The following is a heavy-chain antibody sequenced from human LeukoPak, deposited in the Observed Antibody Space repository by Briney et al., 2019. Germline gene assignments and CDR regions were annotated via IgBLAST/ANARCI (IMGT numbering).Heavy chain of an antibody. D-gene: IGHD2-15*01. CDR3: AKLVDFDGWFDP. CDR1: GGSISSYY. J-gene: IGHJ5*02. V-gene: IGHV4-59*01. Sequence: SETLSLTCTVSGGSISSYYWSWIRQPPGKGLEWIGYIYYSGSTNYNPSLKSRVTISVDTSNNQFSLKLSSVTAADTAVYYCAKLVDFDGWFDPWGQGTLVTVSS. CDR2: IYYSGST.